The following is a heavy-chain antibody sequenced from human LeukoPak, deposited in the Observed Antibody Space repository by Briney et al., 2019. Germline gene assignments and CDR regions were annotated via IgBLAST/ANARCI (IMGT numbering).Heavy chain of an antibody. Sequence: ASVKVSCKASGYTFTSYDINWVRQATGQGLEWMGWMNPNSGNTGYAQKFQGRVTITRNTSISTAYMELSSLRSEDTAVYYCARTYYYGSGSQNWFDPWGQGTLVTVSS. CDR1: GYTFTSYD. J-gene: IGHJ5*02. V-gene: IGHV1-8*03. CDR2: MNPNSGNT. CDR3: ARTYYYGSGSQNWFDP. D-gene: IGHD3-10*01.